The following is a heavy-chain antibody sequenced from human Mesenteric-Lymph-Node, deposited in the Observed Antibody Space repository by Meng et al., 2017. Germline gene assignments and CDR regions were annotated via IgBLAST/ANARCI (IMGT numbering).Heavy chain of an antibody. CDR2: VNAASGNT. CDR1: GYSFTTYG. D-gene: IGHD2-21*02. Sequence: QVQLVQSGAEVKNPGAAVKVAGKTSGYSFTTYGIHRVRQAPGQSLEWMGGVNAASGNTRYSQKFQDRVTINRDTSASSAYMEVSSLRSEDTAVYYCAKSSLHAGTLYFDSWGQGTLVTVSS. J-gene: IGHJ4*02. V-gene: IGHV1-3*01. CDR3: AKSSLHAGTLYFDS.